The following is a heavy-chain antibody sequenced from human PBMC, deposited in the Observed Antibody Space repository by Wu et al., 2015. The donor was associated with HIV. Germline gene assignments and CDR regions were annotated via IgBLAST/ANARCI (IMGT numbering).Heavy chain of an antibody. CDR1: GYTLSDHF. J-gene: IGHJ3*01. Sequence: QVQLVQSGAEVRKPGASVKVSCVASGYTLSDHFLHWVRRAPGHGLEWLGWTNPQNGFTNFAQDFQDRVTMTSVTSTGTAYMELNRLTSADTAIYYCARVFVVVPAGFSGEITAFDVWGQGTMVGVSS. V-gene: IGHV1-2*02. CDR2: TNPQNGFT. D-gene: IGHD2-2*01. CDR3: ARVFVVVPAGFSGEITAFDV.